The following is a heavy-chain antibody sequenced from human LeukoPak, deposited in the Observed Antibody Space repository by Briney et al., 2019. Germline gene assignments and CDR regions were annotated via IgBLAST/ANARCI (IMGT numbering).Heavy chain of an antibody. J-gene: IGHJ4*02. Sequence: SETLSLTCTVSGGSLNSYYWTWIRQPPGKGLEWLGYIYYSGSTNYNPSPSLKSRVAISVDTSNNQFSLKLSSVTAADTAVYYCARGRGYYDILTGYYPGRRTLDYWGQGTLVTVSS. D-gene: IGHD3-9*01. CDR3: ARGRGYYDILTGYYPGRRTLDY. V-gene: IGHV4-59*12. CDR2: IYYSGST. CDR1: GGSLNSYY.